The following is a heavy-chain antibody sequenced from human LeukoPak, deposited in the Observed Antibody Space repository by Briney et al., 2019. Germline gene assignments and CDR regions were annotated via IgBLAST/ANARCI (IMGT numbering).Heavy chain of an antibody. J-gene: IGHJ5*02. Sequence: PSETLSLTCGVYGGSFSGYFWSYIRQPPGKGLEWLGETSNSGSTYYNPSLKSRVTISVDRSKNQFSLKLSSVTAADTAVYYCARGGFGIYYDSSGVTGFDPWGQGTLVTVSS. CDR3: ARGGFGIYYDSSGVTGFDP. V-gene: IGHV4-34*01. CDR1: GGSFSGYF. D-gene: IGHD3-22*01. CDR2: TSNSGST.